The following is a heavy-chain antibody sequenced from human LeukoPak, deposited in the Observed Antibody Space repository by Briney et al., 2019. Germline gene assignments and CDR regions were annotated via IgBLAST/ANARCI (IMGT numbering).Heavy chain of an antibody. V-gene: IGHV4-4*07. J-gene: IGHJ4*02. CDR2: MYSTGSN. D-gene: IGHD5-12*01. CDR3: AREPTSGREPTSGRPLDY. CDR1: GGSISDYF. Sequence: SETLSLTCTVSGGSISDYFWTCIRQPAGKGVEWIGRMYSTGSNNYNPSLKSRVTMSLDTSKNLFSLNLTSVTAADTAVYYCAREPTSGREPTSGRPLDYWGQGTLVTVSS.